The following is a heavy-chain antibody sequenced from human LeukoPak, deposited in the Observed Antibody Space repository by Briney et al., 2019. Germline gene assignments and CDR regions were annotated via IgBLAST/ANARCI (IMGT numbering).Heavy chain of an antibody. CDR3: ARDAQWLALGNWFDP. D-gene: IGHD6-19*01. CDR2: ISYDGSNK. Sequence: GGSLRLSCAASGFTFSSYAMHWVRQAPGKGLEWVAVISYDGSNKYYADSVKGRFTISRDNSKNTLYLQMNSLRAEDTAVYYCARDAQWLALGNWFDPWGQGTLVTVSS. CDR1: GFTFSSYA. J-gene: IGHJ5*02. V-gene: IGHV3-30*04.